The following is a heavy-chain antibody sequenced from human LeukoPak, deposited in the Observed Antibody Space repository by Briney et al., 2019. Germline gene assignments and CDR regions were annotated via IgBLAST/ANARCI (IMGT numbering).Heavy chain of an antibody. J-gene: IGHJ5*02. CDR2: IYYSGST. V-gene: IGHV4-59*08. CDR1: GGSISSYY. Sequence: PSETLSLTCTVSGGSISSYYWSWIRQPPGKGLEWIGYIYYSGSTNYNPSLKSRVTISVDTSKNQFSLKLSSVTAADTAVYYCARARIVVVPAAKFWFDPWGQGTLVTVPS. CDR3: ARARIVVVPAAKFWFDP. D-gene: IGHD2-2*01.